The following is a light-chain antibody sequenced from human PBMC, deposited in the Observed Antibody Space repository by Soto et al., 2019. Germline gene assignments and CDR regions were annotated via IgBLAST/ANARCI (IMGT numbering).Light chain of an antibody. CDR2: GAS. Sequence: EIVMTQSPATLSVSPGERATLSCRASQSVSSNLAWYQQKPGQAPRLLIYGASTRAAGIPARLSGTGSGTEFTLTISSLQSEDFAVYYCQQYNSWPLTFGGGTKVESK. CDR3: QQYNSWPLT. J-gene: IGKJ4*01. CDR1: QSVSSN. V-gene: IGKV3-15*01.